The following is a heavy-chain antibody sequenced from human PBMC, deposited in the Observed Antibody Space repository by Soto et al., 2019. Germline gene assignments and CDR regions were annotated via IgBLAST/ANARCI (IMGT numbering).Heavy chain of an antibody. CDR3: ASGQWLGPHNAFDI. Sequence: GGSLRLSCAASGFTVSSNYMSWVRQAPGKGLEWVSVIYSGGSTYYADSVKGRFTISRDNSKSTLYLQMNSLRAEDTAVYYCASGQWLGPHNAFDIWGQGTMVTVSS. J-gene: IGHJ3*02. CDR1: GFTVSSNY. D-gene: IGHD6-19*01. V-gene: IGHV3-53*01. CDR2: IYSGGST.